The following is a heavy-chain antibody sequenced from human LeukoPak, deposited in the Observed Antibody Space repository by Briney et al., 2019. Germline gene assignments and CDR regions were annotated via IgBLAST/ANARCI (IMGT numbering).Heavy chain of an antibody. CDR2: INHSGST. CDR3: ATPGWGTDNWFDP. J-gene: IGHJ5*02. CDR1: GGSFSGYY. Sequence: SETLSPTCAVYGGSFSGYYWSWIRQAPGKGLEWIGEINHSGSTNYNPSLKSRVTISVDTSKNQFSLKLSSVTAADTAVYYCATPGWGTDNWFDPWGQGTLVTVSS. V-gene: IGHV4-34*01. D-gene: IGHD3-16*01.